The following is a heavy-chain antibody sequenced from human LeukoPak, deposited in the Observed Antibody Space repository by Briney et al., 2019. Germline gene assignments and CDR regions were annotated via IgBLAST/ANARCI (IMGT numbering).Heavy chain of an antibody. CDR1: GFTFSSYA. J-gene: IGHJ4*02. V-gene: IGHV3-23*01. CDR2: ISGSGGST. D-gene: IGHD1-26*01. CDR3: AKARPEYSGSYQTGYY. Sequence: PGGSLRLSCAASGFTFSSYATSWVRQAPGKGLEWVSAISGSGGSTYYADSVKGRFTISRDNSKNTLYLQMNSLRAEDTAVYYCAKARPEYSGSYQTGYYWGQGTLVTVSS.